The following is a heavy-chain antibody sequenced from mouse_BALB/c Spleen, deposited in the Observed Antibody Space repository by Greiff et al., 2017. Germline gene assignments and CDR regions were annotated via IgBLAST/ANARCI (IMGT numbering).Heavy chain of an antibody. CDR2: ISNGGGST. J-gene: IGHJ3*01. CDR3: ARHEDGYYVAY. D-gene: IGHD2-3*01. Sequence: DVQLQESGGGLVQPGGSLKLSCAASGFTFSSYTMSWVRQTPEKRLEWVAYISNGGGSTYYPDTVKGRFTISRDNAKNTLYLQMSSLKSEDTAMYYCARHEDGYYVAYWGQGTLVTVSA. CDR1: GFTFSSYT. V-gene: IGHV5-12-2*01.